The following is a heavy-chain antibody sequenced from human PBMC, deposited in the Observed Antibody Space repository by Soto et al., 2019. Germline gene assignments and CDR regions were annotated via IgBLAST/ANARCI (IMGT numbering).Heavy chain of an antibody. J-gene: IGHJ4*02. CDR3: ARIDYGDYYFDY. D-gene: IGHD4-17*01. CDR1: GGSISSGDYY. Sequence: SETLSLTCTVSGGSISSGDYYWSWIRQPPGKGLEWIGYIYYSGSTYYNPSLKSRVTISVDTSKNQFSLKLSSVTAADTAVYYCARIDYGDYYFDYWGQGTLVTVSP. V-gene: IGHV4-30-4*01. CDR2: IYYSGST.